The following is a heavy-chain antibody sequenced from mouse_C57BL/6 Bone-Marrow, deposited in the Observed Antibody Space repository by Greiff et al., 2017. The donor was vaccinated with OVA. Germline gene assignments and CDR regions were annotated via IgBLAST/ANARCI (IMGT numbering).Heavy chain of an antibody. CDR3: AGSYDGYHFDV. CDR1: GYTFTSYG. CDR2: IYPRSGNT. V-gene: IGHV1-81*01. J-gene: IGHJ1*03. Sequence: VQLQQSGAELARPGASVKLSCKASGYTFTSYGISWVKQRTGQGLEWIGEIYPRSGNTYYNEKFKGKATLTADKSSSTAYMELRSLTSEDSAVYFCAGSYDGYHFDVWGTGTTVTVSS. D-gene: IGHD2-3*01.